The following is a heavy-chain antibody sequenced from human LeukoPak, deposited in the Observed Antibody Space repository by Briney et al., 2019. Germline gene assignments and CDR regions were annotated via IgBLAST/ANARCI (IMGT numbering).Heavy chain of an antibody. CDR2: ISSSSSYI. CDR1: GFTFSSYS. CDR3: AVYYDSSGRCFDY. J-gene: IGHJ4*02. V-gene: IGHV3-21*01. Sequence: GGSLSPSCAASGFTFSSYSMNWVRQAPGKGLGWVSSISSSSSYISYADSGKGRFTISRDNAKNALYLQMNSLRAEDTAVYYCAVYYDSSGRCFDYWGQGTLVTVSS. D-gene: IGHD3-22*01.